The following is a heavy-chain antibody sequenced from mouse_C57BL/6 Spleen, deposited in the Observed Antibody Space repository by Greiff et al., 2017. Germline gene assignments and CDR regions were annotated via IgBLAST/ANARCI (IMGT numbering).Heavy chain of an antibody. D-gene: IGHD1-1*01. V-gene: IGHV5-9-1*02. CDR2: ISSGGDYI. Sequence: EVKLVESGEGLVKPGGSLKLSCAASGFTFSSYAMSWVRQTPEKRLEWVAYISSGGDYIYYADTVKGRFTISRDNARNTLYLQMSSLKSEDTAMYYCTRESDYCGSSSYWYFDVWGTGTTVTVSS. CDR1: GFTFSSYA. J-gene: IGHJ1*03. CDR3: TRESDYCGSSSYWYFDV.